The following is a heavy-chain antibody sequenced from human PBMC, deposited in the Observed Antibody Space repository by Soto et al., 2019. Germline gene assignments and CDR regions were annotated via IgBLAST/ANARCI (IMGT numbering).Heavy chain of an antibody. Sequence: LRLSCAASVFSVTSNYMTWVRQAPGKGLECVSVIYAGGNTYYPDSVKGRFTISSDNSKNTLFLQMNNLRAEDTAVYYCARVTTFYDILTSSYALNYFDYWGQGTRVTVSS. V-gene: IGHV3-53*01. D-gene: IGHD3-9*01. CDR1: VFSVTSNY. J-gene: IGHJ4*02. CDR3: ARVTTFYDILTSSYALNYFDY. CDR2: IYAGGNT.